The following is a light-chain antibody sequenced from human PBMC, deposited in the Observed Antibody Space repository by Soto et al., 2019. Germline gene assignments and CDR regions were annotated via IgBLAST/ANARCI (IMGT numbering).Light chain of an antibody. CDR1: SSDVGGYNY. CDR2: EVS. CDR3: TSYASTDVWL. J-gene: IGLJ3*02. Sequence: QSALTQPASVSGSPGQSITISCTGTSSDVGGYNYVSWYQQHPGKAPKLMIYEVSNRPSEISDRFSGSRSANTASLTISGLQAEDEGDYYCTSYASTDVWLFGGGTKLTVL. V-gene: IGLV2-14*01.